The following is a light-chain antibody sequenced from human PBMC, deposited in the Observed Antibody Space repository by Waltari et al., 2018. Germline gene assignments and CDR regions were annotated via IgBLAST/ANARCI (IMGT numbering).Light chain of an antibody. J-gene: IGKJ3*01. CDR1: QGISSY. CDR3: LQVNSYPFT. V-gene: IGKV1-9*01. CDR2: GGS. Sequence: IQLTQSPLSLSASVGDRVTITCRASQGISSYLAWYQQKAGRAPKLLIYGGSTLPNGVPSRFSGSGFGTEFTLTISSLQPEDFATYYCLQVNSYPFTFGPGTTVDIK.